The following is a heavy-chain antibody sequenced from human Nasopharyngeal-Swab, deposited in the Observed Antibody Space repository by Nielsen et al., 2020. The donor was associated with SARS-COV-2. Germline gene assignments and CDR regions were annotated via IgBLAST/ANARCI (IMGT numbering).Heavy chain of an antibody. D-gene: IGHD3-16*01. CDR2: IKQDGSDK. V-gene: IGHV3-7*01. J-gene: IGHJ3*02. CDR3: GRGGKLGALDI. Sequence: GGSLRLSCAASGLTFTNSWMSWVRQAPGKGLEWVANIKQDGSDKYYVDSVKGRFTISRDNAKNSLELQMNSLRVEDTAVCYCGRGGKLGALDIWDQGTMVTVSS. CDR1: GLTFTNSW.